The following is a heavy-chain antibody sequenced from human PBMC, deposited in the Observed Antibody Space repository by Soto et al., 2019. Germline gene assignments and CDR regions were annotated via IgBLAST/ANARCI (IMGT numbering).Heavy chain of an antibody. CDR1: GASISGFY. J-gene: IGHJ5*02. V-gene: IGHV4-4*07. Sequence: TSETLSLTCTDSGASISGFYWSWIRKSAGKGLEWIGRIYATGTTDYNPSLKSRVMMSVDTPKKQFSLKLRSVTAADTAVYYCVRDGTKTLRDWFDPWGQGISVTVSS. CDR2: IYATGTT. D-gene: IGHD1-1*01. CDR3: VRDGTKTLRDWFDP.